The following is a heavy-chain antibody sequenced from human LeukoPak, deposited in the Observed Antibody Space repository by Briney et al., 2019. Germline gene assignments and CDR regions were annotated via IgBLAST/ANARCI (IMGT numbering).Heavy chain of an antibody. CDR1: GYTFTGYY. Sequence: ASVKVSCKASGYTFTGYYMHWVRQAPGQGLEWMGWINPNSGGTNYAQKFQGRVTMTRDTPISTAYMELSRLRSDDTAVYYCARDAPQYDFWSGYYSPFDPWGQGTLVTVSS. J-gene: IGHJ5*02. D-gene: IGHD3-3*01. CDR2: INPNSGGT. V-gene: IGHV1-2*02. CDR3: ARDAPQYDFWSGYYSPFDP.